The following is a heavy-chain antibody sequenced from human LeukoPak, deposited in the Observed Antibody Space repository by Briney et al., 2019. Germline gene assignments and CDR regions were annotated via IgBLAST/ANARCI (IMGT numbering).Heavy chain of an antibody. CDR1: GFTFSNYA. CDR2: ISGSGDST. J-gene: IGHJ3*02. D-gene: IGHD6-13*01. CDR3: AKGDSSSWYLAIDAFDI. V-gene: IGHV3-23*01. Sequence: QPGGSLRLSCAASGFTFSNYALSWVRQAPGKGLEWVSAISGSGDSTYYADSVKGRFTISRDNSKNTLYLQMNSLRAEDTAVYYCAKGDSSSWYLAIDAFDIWGQGTMVTVSS.